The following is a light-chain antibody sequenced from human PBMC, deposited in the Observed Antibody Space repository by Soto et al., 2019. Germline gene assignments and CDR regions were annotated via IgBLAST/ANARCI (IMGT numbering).Light chain of an antibody. Sequence: IVMTQSPDSLAVSTGGRATLSCRASQSISGTLAWYQQKPGQAPRLLIHGASTRAPGFPARFSGSGSGTDFTLTISSLQSEDFAVYYCQQYNDWPWTFGQGTKVDTK. CDR3: QQYNDWPWT. CDR2: GAS. CDR1: QSISGT. J-gene: IGKJ1*01. V-gene: IGKV3-15*01.